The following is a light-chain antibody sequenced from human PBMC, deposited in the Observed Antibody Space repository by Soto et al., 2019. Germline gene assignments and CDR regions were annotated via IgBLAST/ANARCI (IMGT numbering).Light chain of an antibody. CDR2: GAS. CDR1: QSVSSSY. V-gene: IGKV3D-15*01. CDR3: QQYNNWPV. Sequence: IVLTQSPATLSLSPGKRATLSCRASQSVSSSYLAWYQQKPGQAPRLLIYGASSRATGIPDRFSGSGSGTEFTLTISSLQSEDFAVYYCQQYNNWPVFGQGTKVDIK. J-gene: IGKJ1*01.